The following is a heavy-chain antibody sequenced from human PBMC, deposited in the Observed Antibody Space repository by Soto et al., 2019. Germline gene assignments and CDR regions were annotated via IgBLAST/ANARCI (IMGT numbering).Heavy chain of an antibody. V-gene: IGHV6-1*01. D-gene: IGHD1-1*01. Sequence: MSGEGVFRDSVAAVWIRQTPSRGLEWLGRTYYRSKWYNDYAVSVKSRITINSDTSKNQFSLHLNSVTPEDTAVYYFARDQTNNNWSKVFDSWGQGTPDPGSS. CDR1: GEGVFRDSVA. CDR3: ARDQTNNNWSKVFDS. J-gene: IGHJ5*01. CDR2: TYYRSKWYN.